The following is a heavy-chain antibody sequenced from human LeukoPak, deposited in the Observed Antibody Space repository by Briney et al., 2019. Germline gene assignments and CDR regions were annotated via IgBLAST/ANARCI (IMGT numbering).Heavy chain of an antibody. J-gene: IGHJ4*02. Sequence: GGSLRLSCAASGFTFGSYEMNWVRQAPGKGLEWVSYISSSGSTIYYADSVKGRFTISRDNAKNSLYLQMNSLRAEDTAVYYCARDQGGYYFDYWGQGTLVTVSS. CDR2: ISSSGSTI. CDR3: ARDQGGYYFDY. V-gene: IGHV3-48*03. CDR1: GFTFGSYE. D-gene: IGHD5-12*01.